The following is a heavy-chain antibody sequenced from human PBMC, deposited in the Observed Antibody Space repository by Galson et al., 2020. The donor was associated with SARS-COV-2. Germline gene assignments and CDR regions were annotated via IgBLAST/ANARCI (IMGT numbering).Heavy chain of an antibody. V-gene: IGHV1-18*01. CDR2: ISGYNGNT. CDR1: GYRFTGYG. Sequence: ASVTVSCRPSGYRFTGYGISWVRQAPGQGLEWMSWISGYNGNTDYAQNIHGRVTLTTDTSATTAYMELTNLSSDDTAVYYCARSGKLYCSGGTCYFDLWGQGTLVTVSS. CDR3: ARSGKLYCSGGTCYFDL. J-gene: IGHJ4*02. D-gene: IGHD2-15*01.